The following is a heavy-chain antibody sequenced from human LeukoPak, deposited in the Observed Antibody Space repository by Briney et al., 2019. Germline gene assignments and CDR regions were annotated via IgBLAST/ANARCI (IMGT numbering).Heavy chain of an antibody. CDR3: ATMGYGSGSYYNVGSY. D-gene: IGHD3-10*01. CDR1: GYTFTSYG. V-gene: IGHV1-18*01. CDR2: ISAYNGNT. Sequence: GASVKVSCKASGYTFTSYGISWVRQAPGQGLEWMGWISAYNGNTNYAQKLQGRVTMTTDTSTSTAYMEPRSLRSDDTAVYYCATMGYGSGSYYNVGSYWGQGTLVTASS. J-gene: IGHJ4*02.